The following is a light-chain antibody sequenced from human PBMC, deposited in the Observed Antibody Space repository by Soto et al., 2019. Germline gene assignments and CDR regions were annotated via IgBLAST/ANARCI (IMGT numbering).Light chain of an antibody. J-gene: IGLJ1*01. CDR1: SSYVGGYNY. Sequence: QSALTQPASLSGSPGQSITISCTGTSSYVGGYNYVSWYQQHPGKAPKLMIYEVSNRPSGVSNRFSGSKSGNTASLTISGLQAEDEADYYCSSYTSSSIDYVFGTGTKLTVL. CDR2: EVS. CDR3: SSYTSSSIDYV. V-gene: IGLV2-14*01.